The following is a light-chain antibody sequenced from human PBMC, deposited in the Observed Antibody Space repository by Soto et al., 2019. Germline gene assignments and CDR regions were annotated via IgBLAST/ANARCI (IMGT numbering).Light chain of an antibody. CDR3: QQYNNWPPWT. CDR2: GAS. Sequence: EIVMTQSPATLSVSPGERATLSCRASQSVSSNLAWYQQKPSQAPRLLIYGASTRATGIPARFSGSGSGTDFTLPISSLQSEDFAVYYCQQYNNWPPWTFGQGTKVEIK. V-gene: IGKV3-15*01. CDR1: QSVSSN. J-gene: IGKJ1*01.